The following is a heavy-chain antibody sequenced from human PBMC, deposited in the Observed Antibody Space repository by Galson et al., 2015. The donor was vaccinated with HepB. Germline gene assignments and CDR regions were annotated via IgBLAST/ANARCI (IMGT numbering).Heavy chain of an antibody. CDR3: ASMYCGSPRCYWGLSYY. Sequence: SLRLSCAASGFTFDTYGMTWVRQAPGKGLEWVSRINSIGTHILYADSVKGRFIISRDNSKSTLYLQMDSLGAEDTAIYYCASMYCGSPRCYWGLSYYWGQGTLVTVSS. V-gene: IGHV3-23*01. CDR1: GFTFDTYG. CDR2: INSIGTHI. D-gene: IGHD2-8*02. J-gene: IGHJ4*02.